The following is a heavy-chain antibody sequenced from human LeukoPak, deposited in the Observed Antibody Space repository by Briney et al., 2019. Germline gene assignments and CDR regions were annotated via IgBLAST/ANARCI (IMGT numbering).Heavy chain of an antibody. V-gene: IGHV4-38-2*02. CDR1: GYSISSGYY. CDR2: IYHSGST. D-gene: IGHD6-13*01. CDR3: ARDGIAAAGNNWFDP. J-gene: IGHJ5*02. Sequence: SETLSLTCTVSGYSISSGYYWGWIRQPPGKGLEWIGSIYHSGSTYYNPSLKSRVTISVDTSKNQFSLKLSSVTAADTAVYYCARDGIAAAGNNWFDPWGQGTLVTVSS.